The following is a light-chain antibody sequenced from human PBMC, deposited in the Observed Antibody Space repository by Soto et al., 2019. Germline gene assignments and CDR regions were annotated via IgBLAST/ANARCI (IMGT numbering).Light chain of an antibody. CDR3: ISYTDRQSYL. CDR1: SSDIGSYDH. CDR2: AVS. Sequence: LTQPASLSGSPGQSITISCSGTSSDIGSYDHVAWYQQFPGKSPKLIIYAVSDRPSGVSDRFSGSKSGISASLTISGLQTEDEADYYCISYTDRQSYLFGTGTKVTVL. V-gene: IGLV2-14*03. J-gene: IGLJ1*01.